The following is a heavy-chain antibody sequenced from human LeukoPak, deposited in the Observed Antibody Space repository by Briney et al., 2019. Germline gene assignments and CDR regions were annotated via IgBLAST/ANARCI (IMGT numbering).Heavy chain of an antibody. CDR2: IYYSGST. CDR3: ASHSLHLAGTRRNAFDI. CDR1: GGSISSSSYY. V-gene: IGHV4-39*01. Sequence: PSETLSLTCTVSGGSISSSSYYLGWIRQPPGKGLEWIGSIYYSGSTYYNPSLKSRVTISVDTSKNQFSLKLSSVTAADTAVYYCASHSLHLAGTRRNAFDIWGQGTMVTVSS. D-gene: IGHD6-19*01. J-gene: IGHJ3*02.